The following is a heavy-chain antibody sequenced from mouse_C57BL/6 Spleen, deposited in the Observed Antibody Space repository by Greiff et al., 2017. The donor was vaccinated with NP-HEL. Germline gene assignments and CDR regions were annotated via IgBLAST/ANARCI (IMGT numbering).Heavy chain of an antibody. J-gene: IGHJ1*03. D-gene: IGHD1-1*01. Sequence: VQLQQSGPELVKPGDSVKISCKASGYSFTGYFMNWVMQSHGKSLEWIGRINPYNGDTFYNQKFKGKATLTVDKSSSTAHMELRSLTSEDSAVYYCARRGSSSSYWYFDVWGTETTVTVSS. CDR1: GYSFTGYF. V-gene: IGHV1-20*01. CDR2: INPYNGDT. CDR3: ARRGSSSSYWYFDV.